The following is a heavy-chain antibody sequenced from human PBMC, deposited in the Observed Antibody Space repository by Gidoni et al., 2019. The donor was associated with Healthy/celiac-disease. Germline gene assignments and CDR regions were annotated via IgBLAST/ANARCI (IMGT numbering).Heavy chain of an antibody. CDR2: IYYSGST. J-gene: IGHJ6*02. Sequence: KGLEWIGYIYYSGSTNYNPSLKSRVHISVDTSKNQFSLKLSAVTAADTAVYYCARASSWSGYSSYDYYYGMDVWGQGTTVTVSS. V-gene: IGHV4-59*01. CDR3: ARASSWSGYSSYDYYYGMDV. D-gene: IGHD3-3*01.